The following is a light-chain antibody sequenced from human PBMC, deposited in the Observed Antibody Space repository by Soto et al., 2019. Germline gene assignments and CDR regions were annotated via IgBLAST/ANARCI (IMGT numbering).Light chain of an antibody. CDR3: NSYTTSSTHWV. Sequence: QSALTQPASVSGSPGQSITISCTGTSSDVGGYNYVSWYKQHQGKAPKLMIYEASNRPSGVSNRFSGSKSGNTASLTISGLQAEDESDYHCNSYTTSSTHWVFGGGTKLPAL. CDR1: SSDVGGYNY. J-gene: IGLJ3*02. V-gene: IGLV2-14*01. CDR2: EAS.